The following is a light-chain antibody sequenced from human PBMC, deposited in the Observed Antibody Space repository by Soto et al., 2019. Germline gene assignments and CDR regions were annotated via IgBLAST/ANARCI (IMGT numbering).Light chain of an antibody. CDR3: QQYNSYSPLT. Sequence: DIQMTQSPSSLSASVGDRVTITCRASQSISSWLAWYQQKPGKAPKLLIFDAYSLESGVPSRFSGSRSGTEFTLTITSLQPDDYATYCCQQYNSYSPLTFGGGTKVDIK. V-gene: IGKV1-5*01. J-gene: IGKJ4*01. CDR2: DAY. CDR1: QSISSW.